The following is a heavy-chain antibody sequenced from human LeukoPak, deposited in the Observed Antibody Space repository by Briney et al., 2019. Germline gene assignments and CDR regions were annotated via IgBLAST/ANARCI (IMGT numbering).Heavy chain of an antibody. Sequence: GSLRLSCAASGFTFSSYNMNWVRQPPGKGLEWIGSIYYSGSTYYNPSLKSRVTISVDTSKNQFSLKLSSVTAADTAVYYCASYYDTSGHYVDYWGQGTLVTVSS. CDR3: ASYYDTSGHYVDY. CDR2: IYYSGST. D-gene: IGHD3-22*01. J-gene: IGHJ4*02. CDR1: GFTFSSYN. V-gene: IGHV4-39*07.